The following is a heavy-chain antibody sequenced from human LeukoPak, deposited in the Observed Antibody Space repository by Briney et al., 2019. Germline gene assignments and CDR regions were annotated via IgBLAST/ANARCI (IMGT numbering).Heavy chain of an antibody. D-gene: IGHD3-3*01. Sequence: GGSLRLSCAASGFTFSSFSMTWVRQAPGKGLEWVSSIIVSGTTYYADSVKGRFTISRDNAKNSLYLQMNSLRAEDTAMYYCARDGGRNFDFWGQGTLVTVSS. CDR2: IIVSGTT. V-gene: IGHV3-69-1*01. J-gene: IGHJ4*02. CDR1: GFTFSSFS. CDR3: ARDGGRNFDF.